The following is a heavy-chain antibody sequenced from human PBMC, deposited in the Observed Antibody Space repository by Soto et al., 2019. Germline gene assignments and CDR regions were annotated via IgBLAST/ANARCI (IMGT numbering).Heavy chain of an antibody. V-gene: IGHV1-18*04. Sequence: ASVKVSCKASGYTFTSYGISWVRQAPGQGLEWMGWISAYNGNTNYAQKLQGRVTMTTDTSTSTANMELRSLRSDDTAVYYCARDYNYGSGRKQFDPWGQGTLVTVSS. CDR2: ISAYNGNT. CDR3: ARDYNYGSGRKQFDP. D-gene: IGHD3-10*01. J-gene: IGHJ5*02. CDR1: GYTFTSYG.